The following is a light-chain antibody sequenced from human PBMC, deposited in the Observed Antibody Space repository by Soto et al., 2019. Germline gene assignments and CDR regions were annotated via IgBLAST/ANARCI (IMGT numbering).Light chain of an antibody. CDR2: GNS. Sequence: QSVLTQPPSVSGAPGQRVTISCTGSSSNIGTGYDVHWYQQLPGTAPKLLIYGNSNRPSGVPDRFSGSKSGTSASLAITGLQAEDEADYYCQFYDSSLSGYVFGPGTKLTVL. J-gene: IGLJ1*01. V-gene: IGLV1-40*01. CDR1: SSNIGTGYD. CDR3: QFYDSSLSGYV.